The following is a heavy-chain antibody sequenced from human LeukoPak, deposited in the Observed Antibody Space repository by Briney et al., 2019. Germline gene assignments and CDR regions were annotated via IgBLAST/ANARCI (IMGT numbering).Heavy chain of an antibody. CDR3: AKGDSGIFDY. CDR1: GVTFDDYA. V-gene: IGHV3-9*01. D-gene: IGHD3-10*01. Sequence: PGGSLRRSCAASGVTFDDYARHWVRQAPGKGLEWVSGISWNSGSIGYADSVKGRFTISRDNAKNSLYLQMNSLRAEDTALYYCAKGDSGIFDYWGQGTLVTVSS. CDR2: ISWNSGSI. J-gene: IGHJ4*02.